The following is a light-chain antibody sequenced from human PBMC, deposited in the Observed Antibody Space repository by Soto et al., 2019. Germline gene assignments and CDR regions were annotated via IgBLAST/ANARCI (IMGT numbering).Light chain of an antibody. V-gene: IGKV1-5*03. CDR1: QSISSW. CDR3: QQYNSYS. Sequence: DIQMTQSPSTLSASVGDRVTITCRASQSISSWLAWYQQKPGKDPKLLIYKASSLESGVPSRFSGSGSWTAFTLTISSLQPDDFAAYYCQQYNSYSFGQGTKVQIK. CDR2: KAS. J-gene: IGKJ1*01.